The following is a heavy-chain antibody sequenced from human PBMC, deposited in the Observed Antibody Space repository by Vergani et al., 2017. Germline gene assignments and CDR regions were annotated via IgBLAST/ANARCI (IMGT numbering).Heavy chain of an antibody. V-gene: IGHV3-21*01. CDR2: ITTASTNI. D-gene: IGHD1-26*01. CDR1: GFTFRSYN. Sequence: VQLVESGGGLVKPGESLRLSCAASGFTFRSYNMNWLRQAPGKGLEWVSSITTASTNIYYADSVAGRFTNSRDDAKRSLYLHLTSLRVEDTAIYYCAREGVGASPDYWGQGTLVAVAS. J-gene: IGHJ4*02. CDR3: AREGVGASPDY.